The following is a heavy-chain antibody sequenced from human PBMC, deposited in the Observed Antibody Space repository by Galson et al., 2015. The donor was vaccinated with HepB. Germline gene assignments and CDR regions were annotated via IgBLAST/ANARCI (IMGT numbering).Heavy chain of an antibody. D-gene: IGHD2-15*01. CDR1: GGTFSSYA. V-gene: IGHV1-69*13. CDR3: ARSDCSGGSCYSWSDAWDNAFDI. CDR2: IIPIFGTA. Sequence: SVKVSCKASGGTFSSYAISWVRQAPGQGLEWMGGIIPIFGTANYAQKFQGRVTITADESTSTAYMELSSLRSEDTAVYYCARSDCSGGSCYSWSDAWDNAFDIWGQGTMVTVSS. J-gene: IGHJ3*02.